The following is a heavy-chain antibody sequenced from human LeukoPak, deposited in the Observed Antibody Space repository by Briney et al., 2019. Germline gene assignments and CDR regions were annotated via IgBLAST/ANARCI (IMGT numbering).Heavy chain of an antibody. CDR3: VRNGWFSLDY. CDR2: IQHGGTT. Sequence: SETLSLTCAVYGGSLSPYYWSWVRQPPGKGLEWIGEIQHGGTTNYNPSLKSRATISLVTSKNQLSLKLSSVTAADTAVYYCVRNGWFSLDYWGQGTLVSVSS. J-gene: IGHJ4*02. CDR1: GGSLSPYY. V-gene: IGHV4-34*01. D-gene: IGHD6-19*01.